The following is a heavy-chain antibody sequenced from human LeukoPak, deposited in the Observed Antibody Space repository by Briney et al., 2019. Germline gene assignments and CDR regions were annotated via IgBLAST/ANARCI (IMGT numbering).Heavy chain of an antibody. J-gene: IGHJ4*02. CDR1: GFTFSSHA. D-gene: IGHD2-2*01. V-gene: IGHV3-23*01. CDR2: ISGSGGST. CDR3: ANRAVYCSSSNCYQDY. Sequence: GGSLRLSCAASGFTFSSHAMSWVRQAPGKGLEWVSAISGSGGSTYYADSVKGRFTISRDNSKNTLYLQMNSLRAEDTAVYYCANRAVYCSSSNCYQDYWGQGILVTVSS.